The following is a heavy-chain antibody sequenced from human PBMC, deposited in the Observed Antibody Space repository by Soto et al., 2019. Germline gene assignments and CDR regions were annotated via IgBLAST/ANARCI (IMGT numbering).Heavy chain of an antibody. Sequence: SETLSLTCAVSGGSISSGGYSWSWIRQPPGKGLEWIGYIYHSGSTYYDPSLKSRVTISVDRSKNQFSLKLSSVTAADTAVYYCASCFWSGYHVWGQGTLVTVSS. CDR3: ASCFWSGYHV. J-gene: IGHJ4*02. CDR2: IYHSGST. CDR1: GGSISSGGYS. D-gene: IGHD3-3*01. V-gene: IGHV4-30-2*01.